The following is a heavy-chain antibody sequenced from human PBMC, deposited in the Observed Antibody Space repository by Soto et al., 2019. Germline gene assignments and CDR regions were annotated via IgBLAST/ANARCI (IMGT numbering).Heavy chain of an antibody. D-gene: IGHD2-21*02. J-gene: IGHJ4*02. CDR1: GYTFNMFG. CDR2: ISGYNGNT. V-gene: IGHV1-18*01. Sequence: QVQLAQSGPEVKTPGASVKVSYKATGYTFNMFGISWVRQAPGQGLEWVGWISGYNGNTKYAEKVRDRVTMTTDKITNTAFMELRGLRYDDTAVYYCARDRAVVTNYFVVHWGQGTLVTVSS. CDR3: ARDRAVVTNYFVVH.